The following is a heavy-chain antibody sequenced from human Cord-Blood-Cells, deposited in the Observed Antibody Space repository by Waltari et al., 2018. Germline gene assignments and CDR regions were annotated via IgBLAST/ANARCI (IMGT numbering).Heavy chain of an antibody. V-gene: IGHV1-69*01. CDR3: ASNIGYCSSTSCYGPDY. D-gene: IGHD2-2*01. Sequence: QVQLVQSGAEVKKPGSSVKVSCKASGGTFSGYAISWVRQAPGQGLEWMGGIIPIFGTANYAQKFQGRVTITADESTSTAYMELSSLRSEDTAVYYCASNIGYCSSTSCYGPDYWGQGTLVTVSS. CDR2: IIPIFGTA. J-gene: IGHJ4*02. CDR1: GGTFSGYA.